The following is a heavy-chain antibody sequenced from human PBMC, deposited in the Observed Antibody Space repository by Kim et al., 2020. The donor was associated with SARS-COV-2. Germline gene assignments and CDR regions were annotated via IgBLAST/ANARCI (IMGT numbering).Heavy chain of an antibody. Sequence: SVKVSCKASGGTFSSYAISWVRQAPGQGLEWMGGIIPIFGTANYAQKFQGRVTITADESTSTAYMELSSLTSEDTAVYYCARGEPPNYYGRLSFFDYWGQGAMVSVSS. CDR2: IIPIFGTA. D-gene: IGHD3-10*01. V-gene: IGHV1-69*13. CDR1: GGTFSSYA. J-gene: IGHJ4*02. CDR3: ARGEPPNYYGRLSFFDY.